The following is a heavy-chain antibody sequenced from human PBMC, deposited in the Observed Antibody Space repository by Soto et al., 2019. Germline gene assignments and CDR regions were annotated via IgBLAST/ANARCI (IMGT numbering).Heavy chain of an antibody. CDR2: IYYSGST. CDR1: GGSISSSSYY. CDR3: ARRGDSRRNYIVVVPAAISRTDYYFDY. D-gene: IGHD2-2*01. Sequence: SETLSLTCTVSGGSISSSSYYWGWIRQPPGKGLEWIGSIYYSGSTYYNPSLKSRVTISVDTSKNQFSLKLSSVTAADTAVYYCARRGDSRRNYIVVVPAAISRTDYYFDYWGQGTLVTVSS. J-gene: IGHJ4*02. V-gene: IGHV4-39*01.